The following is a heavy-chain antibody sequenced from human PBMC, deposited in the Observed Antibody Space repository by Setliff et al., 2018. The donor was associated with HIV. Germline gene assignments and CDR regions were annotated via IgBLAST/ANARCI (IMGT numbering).Heavy chain of an antibody. CDR2: ISAYNVNT. J-gene: IGHJ5*02. CDR1: GYSFTSYG. V-gene: IGHV1-18*01. Sequence: GASVKVSCKASGYSFTSYGVSWVRQAPGQRLEWMGWISAYNVNTNYAQKLQGRVTMTTDTSTSTAYMELRSLRSDDTAVYYCARGTTPLGWFDPWGQGTLVTVSS. CDR3: ARGTTPLGWFDP. D-gene: IGHD2-2*01.